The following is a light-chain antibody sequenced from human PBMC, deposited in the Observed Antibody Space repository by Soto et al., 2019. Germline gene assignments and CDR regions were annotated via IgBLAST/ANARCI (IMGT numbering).Light chain of an antibody. J-gene: IGKJ4*01. CDR3: QQYNNWPPLT. CDR1: HSVSSSY. Sequence: EIVWTQSPGTMSVSPGERATLSCRASHSVSSSYLAWYQQKPGQAPRLLIYGASTRATGIPARFSGSGSGTEFTLTISSLQSEDFAVYYCQQYNNWPPLTFGGGTKVDIK. V-gene: IGKV3-15*01. CDR2: GAS.